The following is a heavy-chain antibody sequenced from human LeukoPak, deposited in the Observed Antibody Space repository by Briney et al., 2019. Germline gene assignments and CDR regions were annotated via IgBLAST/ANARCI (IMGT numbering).Heavy chain of an antibody. D-gene: IGHD6-19*01. CDR1: GGTFSSYA. J-gene: IGHJ4*02. V-gene: IGHV1-69*06. CDR2: IIPIFGTA. CDR3: ATDYLAGPFDY. Sequence: SVKVSCKASGGTFSSYAISWVRQAPGQGLEWMGGIIPIFGTANYAQKFQGRVTMTEDTSTDTAYMELSSLRSEDTAVYYCATDYLAGPFDYWGQGTLVTVSS.